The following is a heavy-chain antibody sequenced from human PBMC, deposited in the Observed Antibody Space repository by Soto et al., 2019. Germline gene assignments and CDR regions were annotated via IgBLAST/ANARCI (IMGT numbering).Heavy chain of an antibody. Sequence: QVLLQESGPGQVKPSETLSLTCTVSGGSIGSYHWSWVRQPPGKGLEWIASVYYTGTTNYNPSLGCRVTISIDAPGNRFSMEITSVAAADTAIYYCARDTVLTGMFDFWGQGTLVTVSS. D-gene: IGHD4-17*01. J-gene: IGHJ4*02. V-gene: IGHV4-59*01. CDR2: VYYTGTT. CDR3: ARDTVLTGMFDF. CDR1: GGSIGSYH.